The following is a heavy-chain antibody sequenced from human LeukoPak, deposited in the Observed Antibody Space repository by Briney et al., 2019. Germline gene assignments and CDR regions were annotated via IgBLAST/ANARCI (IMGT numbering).Heavy chain of an antibody. Sequence: PGRSLRLSCAASGFTFSSYAMHWVCQAPGKGLEWVAVISYDGSNKYYADSVKGRFTISRDNSKNTLYLQMNSLRAEDTAVYYCARVQGRYSYGSGFDYWGQGTLVTVSS. V-gene: IGHV3-30*04. CDR1: GFTFSSYA. CDR2: ISYDGSNK. J-gene: IGHJ4*02. D-gene: IGHD5-18*01. CDR3: ARVQGRYSYGSGFDY.